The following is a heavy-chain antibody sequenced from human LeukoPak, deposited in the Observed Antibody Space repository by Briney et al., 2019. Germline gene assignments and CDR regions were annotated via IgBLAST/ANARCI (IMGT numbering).Heavy chain of an antibody. CDR1: GGSISNNNYY. V-gene: IGHV4-39*01. CDR2: IYYSGSP. D-gene: IGHD1-1*01. CDR3: ATWRTAKTGFDY. J-gene: IGHJ4*02. Sequence: SETLSLTCTVSGGSISNNNYYWAWIRQPPGKGLEWIGSIYYSGSPYYNPSLKSRVTISVDTSKNQFSLRLSSVTAADTAVYYCATWRTAKTGFDYWGQGTLVTVSS.